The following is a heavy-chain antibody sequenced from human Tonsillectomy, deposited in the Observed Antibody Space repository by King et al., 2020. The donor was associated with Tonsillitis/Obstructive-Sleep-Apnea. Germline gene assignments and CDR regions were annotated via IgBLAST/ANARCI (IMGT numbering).Heavy chain of an antibody. CDR3: ARTKLDYGDYEFTYYMDV. J-gene: IGHJ6*03. D-gene: IGHD4-17*01. CDR2: IYYSGTT. CDR1: DGSISSYY. Sequence: VQLQESGPGLVKPSGTLSLTCTVSDGSISSYYWSWVRQPPGKGLEWIGYIYYSGTTNYNPSLKSRVTISVDTSKNQFSLKLRSVTAADTAVYYCARTKLDYGDYEFTYYMDVWGKGTTVTVSS. V-gene: IGHV4-59*01.